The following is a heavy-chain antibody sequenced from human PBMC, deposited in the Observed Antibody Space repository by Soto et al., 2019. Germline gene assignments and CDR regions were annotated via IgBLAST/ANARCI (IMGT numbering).Heavy chain of an antibody. Sequence: GGSLRLSCAASGFTFSSYGMHWVRQAPGKGLEWVAVIWYDGSNKYYADSVKGRFTISRDNSKNTLYLQMNSLRAEDTAVYYCASPFQYGALDFWGPGTMVTLSS. D-gene: IGHD2-2*01. CDR2: IWYDGSNK. CDR1: GFTFSSYG. V-gene: IGHV3-33*01. J-gene: IGHJ3*01. CDR3: ASPFQYGALDF.